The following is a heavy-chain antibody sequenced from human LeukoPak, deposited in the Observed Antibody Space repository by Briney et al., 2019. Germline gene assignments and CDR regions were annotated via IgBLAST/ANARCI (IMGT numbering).Heavy chain of an antibody. CDR3: ARDQPDYSSYYMDV. D-gene: IGHD4-11*01. Sequence: SETLSLTCSISGGSISSNYWSWIRQPPGKGLEWIGYIHYSGSTNYNTSLNSRVTISVDTSKNQFSLDLTSVTAADTAVYYCARDQPDYSSYYMDVWGKGTTVTVSS. CDR1: GGSISSNY. V-gene: IGHV4-59*01. CDR2: IHYSGST. J-gene: IGHJ6*03.